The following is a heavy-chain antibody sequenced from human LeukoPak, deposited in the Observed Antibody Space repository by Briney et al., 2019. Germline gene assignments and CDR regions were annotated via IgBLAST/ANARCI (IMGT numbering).Heavy chain of an antibody. J-gene: IGHJ6*04. CDR2: ISSSGSTI. V-gene: IGHV3-48*03. D-gene: IGHD3-10*01. Sequence: GGSLRLSCAAFGFAFSSYEMNWVRQAPGKGLEWVSYISSSGSTIYYADSVKGRFTISRDNAKNSLYLQMNSLRAEDTAVYYCARGTLTYYYGSGTKLDVWGKGTTVTISS. CDR1: GFAFSSYE. CDR3: ARGTLTYYYGSGTKLDV.